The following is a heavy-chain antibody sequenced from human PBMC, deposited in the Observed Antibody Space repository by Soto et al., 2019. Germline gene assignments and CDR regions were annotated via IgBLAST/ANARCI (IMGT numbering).Heavy chain of an antibody. CDR1: GGTFSNSP. CDR3: ARDQVGASSFDY. D-gene: IGHD1-26*01. J-gene: IGHJ4*02. Sequence: QVQLVQSGAELRKPGSAVKLSCKASGGTFSNSPISWVRQIPGQGPEWMGRIIPSPARTIYSRKFRGRVILTADKSTQTVYITWSSLTTEDSGVYYCARDQVGASSFDYWGQGTRFTVSS. CDR2: IIPSPART. V-gene: IGHV1-69*08.